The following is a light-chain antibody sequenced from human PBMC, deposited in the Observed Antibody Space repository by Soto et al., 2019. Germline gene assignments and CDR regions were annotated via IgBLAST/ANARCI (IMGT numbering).Light chain of an antibody. CDR1: QSVSRK. CDR2: DTS. CDR3: QPYNNWPLT. V-gene: IGKV3-15*01. Sequence: EIVMTRSPATLSVSPWESATLSCRASQSVSRKLVWYQQRPGQTPRLLIYDTSTRATGVPARFSGSRSGPEFTLTINSLQSEDFAIYYCQPYNNWPLTFGGGTKVDNK. J-gene: IGKJ4*01.